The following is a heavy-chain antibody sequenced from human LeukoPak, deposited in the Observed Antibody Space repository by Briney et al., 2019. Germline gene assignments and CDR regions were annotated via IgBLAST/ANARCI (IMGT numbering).Heavy chain of an antibody. CDR3: ARVGSSSSYYYYYYMDV. Sequence: SETLSLTCTVSGGSISSYFWSWIRQPPGKGLEWIGYIYYSGSTNYNPSLKSRVTISVDTSKNHFSLKLSSVTAADTAVYYCARVGSSSSYYYYYYMDVWGKGTTVTVSS. D-gene: IGHD6-6*01. J-gene: IGHJ6*03. CDR2: IYYSGST. V-gene: IGHV4-59*01. CDR1: GGSISSYF.